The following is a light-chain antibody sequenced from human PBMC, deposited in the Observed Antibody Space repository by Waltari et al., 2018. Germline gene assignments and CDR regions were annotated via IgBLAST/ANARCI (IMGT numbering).Light chain of an antibody. V-gene: IGKV3-20*01. CDR1: QSIGRP. CDR3: QKYERLPAT. CDR2: DIS. J-gene: IGKJ1*01. Sequence: EIVLTQPPGTLSLSLGDRATLSCRASQSIGRPVVWYQQRPGQAPRLLIYDISRQATGIPDRLSGSGYGTDFSLTISRLEPEDFAVYYCQKYERLPATFGQGTTVEIK.